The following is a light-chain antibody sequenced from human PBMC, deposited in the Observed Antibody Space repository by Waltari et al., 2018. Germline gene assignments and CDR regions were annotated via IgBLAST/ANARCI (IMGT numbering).Light chain of an antibody. CDR2: DNN. V-gene: IGLV1-51*01. CDR3: GTWDSSLSAGV. J-gene: IGLJ3*02. Sequence: QSVLTQPPSVSAAPGQKVTISCSGSRSNMGTNYVSWYQQLPGTAPKLLIYDNNKRPSGIPDRFSGSKSGTSATLGITGLQTGDEADYYCGTWDSSLSAGVFGGGTKLTVL. CDR1: RSNMGTNY.